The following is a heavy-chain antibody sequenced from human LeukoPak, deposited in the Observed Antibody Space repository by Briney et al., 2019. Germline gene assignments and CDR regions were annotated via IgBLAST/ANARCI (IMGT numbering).Heavy chain of an antibody. CDR3: ARAGDYGDYYFDY. CDR1: GGSISSGGYS. Sequence: SQTLSLTCAVSGGSISSGGYSWSWIRQPLGKGLEWIGYIYHSGSTYYNPSLKSRVTISVDRSKNQFSLKLSSVTAADTAVYYCARAGDYGDYYFDYWGQGTLVTVSS. D-gene: IGHD4-17*01. J-gene: IGHJ4*02. V-gene: IGHV4-30-2*01. CDR2: IYHSGST.